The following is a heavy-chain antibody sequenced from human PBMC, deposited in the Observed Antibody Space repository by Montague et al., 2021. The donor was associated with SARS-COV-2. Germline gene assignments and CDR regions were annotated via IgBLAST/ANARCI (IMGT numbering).Heavy chain of an antibody. CDR1: GDSTSSPSYY. D-gene: IGHD4-17*01. CDR2: IYYSGTT. CDR3: ARHRNYGDHSLDNWFHP. V-gene: IGHV4-39*01. J-gene: IGHJ5*02. Sequence: SETLSLTCTVSGDSTSSPSYYWGWIRQAPGKGSDWIGTIYYSGTTYYNPSLKSRLTISIDTPKNQFSLKLTSVTAADTAVYYCARHRNYGDHSLDNWFHPWGQGSLVTVSS.